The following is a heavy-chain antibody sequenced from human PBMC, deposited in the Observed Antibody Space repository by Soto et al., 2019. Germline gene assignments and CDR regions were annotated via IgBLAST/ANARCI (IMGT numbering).Heavy chain of an antibody. CDR3: ARDDTTGLFDF. V-gene: IGHV4-59*01. CDR1: TGSMMTYY. D-gene: IGHD4-17*01. J-gene: IGHJ4*02. CDR2: ISHTGRT. Sequence: SETLPLTCSVSTGSMMTYYWTWIRQSPGKGLEWIGQISHTGRTKYNPSLESRVTISVDTSRKQFSLKLTSVTAADTALYYCARDDTTGLFDFWGQGTLVTVSS.